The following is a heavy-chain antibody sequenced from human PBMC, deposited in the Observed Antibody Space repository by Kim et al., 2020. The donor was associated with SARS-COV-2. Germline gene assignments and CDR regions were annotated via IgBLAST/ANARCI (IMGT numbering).Heavy chain of an antibody. CDR3: ARDFLTVDWYFDL. CDR2: INAGNGNT. CDR1: GYTFTSYA. V-gene: IGHV1-3*01. J-gene: IGHJ2*01. Sequence: ASVKVSCKASGYTFTSYAMHWVRQAPGQRLEWMGWINAGNGNTKYSQKFQGRVTITRDTSASTAYMELSSLRSEDTAVYYCARDFLTVDWYFDLWGRGTLVTVSS.